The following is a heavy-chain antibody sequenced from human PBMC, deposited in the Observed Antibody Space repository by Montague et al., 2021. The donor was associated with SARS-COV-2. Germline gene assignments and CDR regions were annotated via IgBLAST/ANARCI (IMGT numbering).Heavy chain of an antibody. CDR3: AREIAAAPAY. CDR2: IAWDDDT. CDR1: GFSLSTSGMC. V-gene: IGHV2-70*11. Sequence: PALVIPTQTLPLTCTFSGFSLSTSGMCVSWIRQPPGKALEWLARIAWDDDTYYSTSLKTRLTISKDTSKNQVVLTMTNMDPVDTATYYCAREIAAAPAYWGQGTLVTVSS. D-gene: IGHD6-13*01. J-gene: IGHJ4*02.